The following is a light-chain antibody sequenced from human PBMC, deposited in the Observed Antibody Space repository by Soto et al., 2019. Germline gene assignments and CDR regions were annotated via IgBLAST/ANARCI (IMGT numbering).Light chain of an antibody. V-gene: IGKV3-20*01. Sequence: EVVLTQSPGTLSLSPGERATLSCSASQSVSSNYLAWYQHKPGQAPRLLIYGASDRAAGIPDRFSGGGSGTDFTLTISRLEPEDFAVYYCQQYGGSLSWTFGQGTKVEIK. CDR2: GAS. CDR1: QSVSSNY. CDR3: QQYGGSLSWT. J-gene: IGKJ1*01.